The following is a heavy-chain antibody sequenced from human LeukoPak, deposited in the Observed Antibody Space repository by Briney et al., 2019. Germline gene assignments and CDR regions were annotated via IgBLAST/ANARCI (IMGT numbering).Heavy chain of an antibody. D-gene: IGHD3-3*01. CDR2: ISSSGSTI. J-gene: IGHJ4*02. Sequence: PGGSLRLSCAASGFTFSDYYMSWIRQAPGKGLEWVSYISSSGSTIYYADSVKGRFTISRDNAKNSLYLQMSSLRAEDTAVYYCASHLWVFGVVITPFDYWGQGTLVTVSS. CDR3: ASHLWVFGVVITPFDY. V-gene: IGHV3-11*04. CDR1: GFTFSDYY.